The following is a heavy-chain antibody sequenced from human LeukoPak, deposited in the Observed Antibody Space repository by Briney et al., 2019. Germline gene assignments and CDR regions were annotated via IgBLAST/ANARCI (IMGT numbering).Heavy chain of an antibody. CDR3: ASARNLDY. D-gene: IGHD1-14*01. V-gene: IGHV3-21*01. J-gene: IGHJ4*02. CDR2: ISSSSSYR. CDR1: GFTFSSYS. Sequence: PGGSLRLSCAASGFTFSSYSMNWGRQAPGKGLEWVSSISSSSSYRYYADSVKGRFPISRDNAKNSLCLQMNSLRAEDTAVYYCASARNLDYWGQGTLVTVSS.